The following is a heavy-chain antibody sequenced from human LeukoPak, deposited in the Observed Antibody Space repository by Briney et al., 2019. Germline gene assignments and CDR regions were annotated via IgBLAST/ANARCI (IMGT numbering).Heavy chain of an antibody. CDR3: AKNTAMVSYYYYYYMDV. CDR1: GFTFSSYS. CDR2: ISSSSSTI. D-gene: IGHD5-18*01. J-gene: IGHJ6*03. V-gene: IGHV3-48*01. Sequence: GGSLRLSCAASGFTFSSYSMNWVRQAPGKGLEWVSYISSSSSTIYYADSVKGRFTISRDNAKNSLYLQMNSLRAEDTAVYYCAKNTAMVSYYYYYYMDVWGKGTTVTISS.